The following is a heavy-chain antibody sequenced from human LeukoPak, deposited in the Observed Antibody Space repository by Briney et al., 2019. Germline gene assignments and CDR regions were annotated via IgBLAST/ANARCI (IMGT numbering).Heavy chain of an antibody. V-gene: IGHV4-30-4*01. J-gene: IGHJ4*02. CDR2: VNHSGST. CDR3: ARGRARGGVVVPAAHDY. CDR1: GGSISSGDYY. D-gene: IGHD2-2*01. Sequence: PSETLSLTCTVSGGSISSGDYYWSWIRQPPGKGLEWIGEVNHSGSTNYNPSLKSRVTISVDTSKNQFSLKLSSVTAADTAVYYCARGRARGGVVVPAAHDYWGQGTLVTVSS.